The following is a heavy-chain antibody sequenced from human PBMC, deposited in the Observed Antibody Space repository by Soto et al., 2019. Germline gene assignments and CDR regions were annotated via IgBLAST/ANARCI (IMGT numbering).Heavy chain of an antibody. Sequence: VQLVESGGGLVQPGGSLKLSCAASGFTFSGSAMHWVRQASGKGLEWVGRIRSKANSYATAYAASVKGRFTISRDDSKNTAYLQMNSLKTEDTAVYYCSSSGSHPHWGQGTLVTVSS. CDR3: SSSGSHPH. CDR2: IRSKANSYAT. D-gene: IGHD3-10*01. V-gene: IGHV3-73*01. J-gene: IGHJ4*02. CDR1: GFTFSGSA.